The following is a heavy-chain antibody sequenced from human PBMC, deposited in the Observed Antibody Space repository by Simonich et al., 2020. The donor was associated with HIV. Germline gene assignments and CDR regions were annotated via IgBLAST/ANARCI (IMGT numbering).Heavy chain of an antibody. CDR3: ARRHPTTVTTPYFDY. V-gene: IGHV4-34*01. Sequence: QVQLQQWGAGLLKPSETLSLTCAVYGGSFSGYYWSWIRQPPGKGREWSGEINHSGSTNYNPSLKSRVTISVDTSKNQFSLKLSSVTAADTAVYYCARRHPTTVTTPYFDYWGQGTLVTVSS. CDR2: INHSGST. J-gene: IGHJ4*02. CDR1: GGSFSGYY. D-gene: IGHD4-17*01.